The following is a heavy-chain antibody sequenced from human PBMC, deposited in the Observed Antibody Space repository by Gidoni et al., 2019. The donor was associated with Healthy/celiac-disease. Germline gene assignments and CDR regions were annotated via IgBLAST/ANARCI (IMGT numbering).Heavy chain of an antibody. D-gene: IGHD3-22*01. Sequence: EVQLVQSGAEVKKPGESLKISCKGSGYSFTSYWIGWVRQMPGKGLEWMGIIYPGDSDTRYSPSVQGQVTISADKSISTAYLQWSSLKASDTAMYYCARRYYYDSSGYTLFDYWGQGTLVTVSS. CDR3: ARRYYYDSSGYTLFDY. J-gene: IGHJ4*02. CDR2: IYPGDSDT. CDR1: GYSFTSYW. V-gene: IGHV5-51*01.